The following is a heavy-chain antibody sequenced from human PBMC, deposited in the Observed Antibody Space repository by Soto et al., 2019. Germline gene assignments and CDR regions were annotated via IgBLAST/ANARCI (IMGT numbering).Heavy chain of an antibody. CDR3: STDGYRSGLDY. D-gene: IGHD5-18*01. J-gene: IGHJ4*02. CDR2: IRSETDGGTA. CDR1: DFSVSNAR. V-gene: IGHV3-15*07. Sequence: VHLVESGGGLVEPGGSLRLSCVASDFSVSNARMTWVRQAPGKGLEWVGRIRSETDGGTADYAAPVRGRFVISRDDSQNTLSLHMNSLKSEDTAVYYCSTDGYRSGLDYWGQGTLVTVSS.